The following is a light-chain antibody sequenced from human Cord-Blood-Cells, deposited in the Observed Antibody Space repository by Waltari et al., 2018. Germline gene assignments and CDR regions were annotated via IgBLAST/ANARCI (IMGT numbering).Light chain of an antibody. CDR3: SSYTSSSTLV. CDR2: DGS. V-gene: IGLV2-14*01. J-gene: IGLJ3*02. CDR1: SSDVGGYTY. Sequence: QSALTKPASVSGSPGQSITTSCTGTSSDVGGYTYVSWYQQHPGKAPKLRCYDGSNRPSGFSNRFSVSKSCNTASLTISGLQAEDEADYYCSSYTSSSTLVFGGGTKLTVL.